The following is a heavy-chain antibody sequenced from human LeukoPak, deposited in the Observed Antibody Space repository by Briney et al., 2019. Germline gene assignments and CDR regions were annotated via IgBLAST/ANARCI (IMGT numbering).Heavy chain of an antibody. D-gene: IGHD4-17*01. CDR3: ATDPHDYGDYGNQFDY. V-gene: IGHV1-69*06. J-gene: IGHJ4*02. CDR2: IIPIFGTA. CDR1: GGTFSSYA. Sequence: GASVKVSCKASGGTFSSYAISWVRQAPGQGLEWMGGIIPIFGTANYAQKFQGRVTITADKSTSTAYMELSSLRSEDTAVYYCATDPHDYGDYGNQFDYWGQGTLVTVSS.